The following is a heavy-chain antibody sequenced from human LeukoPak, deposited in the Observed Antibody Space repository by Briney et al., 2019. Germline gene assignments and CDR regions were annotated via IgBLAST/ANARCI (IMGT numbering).Heavy chain of an antibody. CDR3: AREEGSYRMFDY. CDR2: IYSGGST. D-gene: IGHD1-26*01. J-gene: IGHJ4*02. V-gene: IGHV3-53*01. CDR1: GFTVSSIY. Sequence: GGSLRLSCAASGFTVSSIYMRWVRQAPGKGLEWVSVIYSGGSTYYADYVKGRFTISRDNSKNTLYLQMNSLRAEDTAVYYCAREEGSYRMFDYWGQGTLVTVSS.